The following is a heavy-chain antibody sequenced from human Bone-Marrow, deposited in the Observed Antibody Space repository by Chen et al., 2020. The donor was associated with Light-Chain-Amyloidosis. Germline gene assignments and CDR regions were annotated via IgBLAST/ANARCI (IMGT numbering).Heavy chain of an antibody. Sequence: EVQLVESGGGLVQPGGSLRLSCAASGSTFSSYWIHWVRQAPGKGLVWVSRINSDGSSTSYADSVKGRFTISRDNAKNTLYLQMSSLRAEDTAVYYCTTQGVITGMRYWGQGTLVTVSS. CDR3: TTQGVITGMRY. D-gene: IGHD1-20*01. V-gene: IGHV3-74*01. J-gene: IGHJ4*02. CDR1: GSTFSSYW. CDR2: INSDGSST.